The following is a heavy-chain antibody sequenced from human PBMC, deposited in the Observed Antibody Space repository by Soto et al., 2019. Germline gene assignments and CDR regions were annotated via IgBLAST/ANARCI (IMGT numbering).Heavy chain of an antibody. CDR3: ARVRITIFGVGAFDY. J-gene: IGHJ4*02. CDR2: ISAYNGNT. Sequence: ASVKVSCKASGYTFTSYGISWVRQAPGQGLEWMGWISAYNGNTNYAQKLQGRVTMTTDTSTSTAYMELRSLRSDDTAVYYCARVRITIFGVGAFDYWGQRTLVTVSS. CDR1: GYTFTSYG. V-gene: IGHV1-18*01. D-gene: IGHD3-3*01.